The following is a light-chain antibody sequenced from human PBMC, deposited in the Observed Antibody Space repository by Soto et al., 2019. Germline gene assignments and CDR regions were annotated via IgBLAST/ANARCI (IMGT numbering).Light chain of an antibody. J-gene: IGKJ3*01. CDR3: QLFHSSPRGFT. V-gene: IGKV3-20*01. CDR2: GAS. CDR1: QSVPGSH. Sequence: PGERATLSCRASQSVPGSHLAWYQQKPGQAPRLLIYGASSGAIGIPDRFSGSGSGTDFTLTINRLEPEDFAVYYSQLFHSSPRGFTFGPGTKVDIK.